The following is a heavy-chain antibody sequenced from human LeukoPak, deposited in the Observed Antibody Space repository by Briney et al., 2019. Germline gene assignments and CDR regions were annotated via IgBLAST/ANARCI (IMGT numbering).Heavy chain of an antibody. D-gene: IGHD2-15*01. CDR1: GGSISSGGYY. J-gene: IGHJ3*02. CDR3: ARDRSGLDAFDI. V-gene: IGHV4-31*03. CDR2: IYYNGSS. Sequence: SETLSLTCTVSGGSISSGGYYWSWIRQHPGKGLEWIGYIYYNGSSNYNPSLKSRVTISVDSSKNQFSLRLSSVTAADTAVYYCARDRSGLDAFDIWGQGTMVTVSS.